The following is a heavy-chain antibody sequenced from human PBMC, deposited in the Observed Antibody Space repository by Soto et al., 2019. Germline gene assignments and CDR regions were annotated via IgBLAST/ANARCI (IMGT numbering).Heavy chain of an antibody. CDR3: ARGGSGGTPPMS. Sequence: QVQLVQSGAEVKKPGASVKVSCEASGDTFTGYYVHWVRQAPGQGLEWMGWISPHGGGAKYAQNFQGRVTLTTDTSHSTAYREMTRMRSDDTAVYFCARGGSGGTPPMSWGQGTLVTASS. V-gene: IGHV1-2*02. J-gene: IGHJ4*02. CDR2: ISPHGGGA. CDR1: GDTFTGYY. D-gene: IGHD6-25*01.